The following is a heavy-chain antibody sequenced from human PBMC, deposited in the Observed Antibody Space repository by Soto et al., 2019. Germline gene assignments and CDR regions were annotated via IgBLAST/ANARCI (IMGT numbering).Heavy chain of an antibody. J-gene: IGHJ4*02. CDR2: ISGSGGST. CDR3: AKGATYYYDSSGA. CDR1: GFTFSSYA. D-gene: IGHD3-22*01. V-gene: IGHV3-23*01. Sequence: EVQLLESGGGLVQPGGSLRLSCAASGFTFSSYAMSWVSQAPGKGLEWVSAISGSGGSTYYADSVKGRFTISRDNSKNTLYLQMNSLRAEDMAVYYCAKGATYYYDSSGAWGQGTLVTVSS.